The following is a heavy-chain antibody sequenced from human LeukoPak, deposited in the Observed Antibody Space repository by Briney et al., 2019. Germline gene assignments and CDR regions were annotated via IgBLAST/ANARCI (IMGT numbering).Heavy chain of an antibody. CDR3: ARRYCTNGVCYRSAFDI. J-gene: IGHJ3*02. Sequence: SETLSLTCTVSGGSINSNSYYWGWIRQPPGKGLEWIGSIYYSGSTYYNPSLKSRVTISVDTSKNQFSLKVTSVTAADTAVYYCARRYCTNGVCYRSAFDIWGQGTMVSVSS. CDR2: IYYSGST. D-gene: IGHD2-8*01. V-gene: IGHV4-39*07. CDR1: GGSINSNSYY.